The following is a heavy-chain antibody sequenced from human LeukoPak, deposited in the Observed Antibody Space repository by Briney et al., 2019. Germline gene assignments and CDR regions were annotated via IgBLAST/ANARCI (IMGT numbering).Heavy chain of an antibody. Sequence: AGGSLRLSCAASGFTFSSYAMSWVRQAPGKGLEWVSAISGSGGSTYYADSVKGRFIISRDNSKNTLYLQMNSLRAEDTAVYYCAKGQTLAVAGMIYWGQGTLVTVSS. CDR3: AKGQTLAVAGMIY. CDR2: ISGSGGST. D-gene: IGHD6-19*01. CDR1: GFTFSSYA. J-gene: IGHJ4*02. V-gene: IGHV3-23*01.